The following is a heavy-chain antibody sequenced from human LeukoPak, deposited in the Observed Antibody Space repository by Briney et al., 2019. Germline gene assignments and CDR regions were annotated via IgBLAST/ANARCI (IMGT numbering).Heavy chain of an antibody. Sequence: SETLSLTCTVSGGSISSSSYYWGWIRQPPGKGLEWIGSIYYSGSTYYNPSLKSRVTISVDTSKNQFSLKLSSVTAADTAVYYCARGRIAARLHFDYWGQGTLVTVSS. D-gene: IGHD6-6*01. J-gene: IGHJ4*02. CDR1: GGSISSSSYY. CDR2: IYYSGST. CDR3: ARGRIAARLHFDY. V-gene: IGHV4-39*07.